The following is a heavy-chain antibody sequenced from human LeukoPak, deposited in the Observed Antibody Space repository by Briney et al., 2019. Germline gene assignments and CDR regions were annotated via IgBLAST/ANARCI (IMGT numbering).Heavy chain of an antibody. CDR2: IYYNGII. V-gene: IGHV4-31*03. CDR3: AGSGGLANTGAVFDY. CDR1: GGSISSGGYY. Sequence: SQTLSLTCTVSGGSISSGGYYWSWIRQHPGKGLEWIGYIYYNGIINYNPSLKSRVTISVDTSRNQFSMKLNSVTAADTAVYYCAGSGGLANTGAVFDYWGQGTLVTVSS. D-gene: IGHD3-10*01. J-gene: IGHJ4*02.